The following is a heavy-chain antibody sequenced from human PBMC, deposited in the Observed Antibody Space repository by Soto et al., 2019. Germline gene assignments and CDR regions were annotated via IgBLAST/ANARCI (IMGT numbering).Heavy chain of an antibody. J-gene: IGHJ4*02. V-gene: IGHV3-11*06. Sequence: GSRSVSCAAPGFTLSDYYISWIRQAPGKGLEWVSYISSSSSYTNYADSVKGRFTISRDNAKNSLYLQMNSLRAEDTAVYYCARDRAPYRFYDSSGYSDYWGQGTLVTVSS. CDR1: GFTLSDYY. D-gene: IGHD3-22*01. CDR3: ARDRAPYRFYDSSGYSDY. CDR2: ISSSSSYT.